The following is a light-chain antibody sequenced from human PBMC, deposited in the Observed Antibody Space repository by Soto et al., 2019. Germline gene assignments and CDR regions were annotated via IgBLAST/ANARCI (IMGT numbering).Light chain of an antibody. CDR2: LEGSGSY. V-gene: IGLV4-60*02. CDR3: ETWDFNTRV. J-gene: IGLJ3*02. Sequence: QSVLTQSSSTSASLGSSVKLTCTLSSGHSSYIIAWHQQQPGKAPRYLMKLEGSGSYNKGSGVPDRFSGSSSGADRYLTISDLQFEDEADYYCETWDFNTRVFGGWTKLTVL. CDR1: SGHSSYI.